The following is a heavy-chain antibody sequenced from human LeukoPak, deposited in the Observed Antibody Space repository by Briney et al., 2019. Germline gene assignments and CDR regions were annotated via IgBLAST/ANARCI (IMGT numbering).Heavy chain of an antibody. D-gene: IGHD1-20*01. Sequence: PSETLSLTCAVYGGSFSGYYWSWIRQPPGKGLEWIGEINHSGSTNYNPSLKSRVTISVDTSKNQFSLKLSSVTAADTAVYYCARRGQLLTGTPRRYYYYYMDVWGKGTTVTISS. V-gene: IGHV4-34*01. CDR3: ARRGQLLTGTPRRYYYYYMDV. CDR1: GGSFSGYY. CDR2: INHSGST. J-gene: IGHJ6*03.